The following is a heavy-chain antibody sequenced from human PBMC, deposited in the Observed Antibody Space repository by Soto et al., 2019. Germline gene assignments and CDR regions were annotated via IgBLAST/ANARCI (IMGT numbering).Heavy chain of an antibody. D-gene: IGHD3-10*01. CDR3: ARQLQFGDFSLGY. Sequence: PGGSLRLSCTASGFTFSAYNMYWVRQAPGKGLEWVSYMSSSGTYIYYADSVKGRFAVSRDNANNSLYLQMNSLRAEDAAVYYCARQLQFGDFSLGYWGQGTRVTVSS. CDR2: MSSSGTYI. J-gene: IGHJ4*02. CDR1: GFTFSAYN. V-gene: IGHV3-21*01.